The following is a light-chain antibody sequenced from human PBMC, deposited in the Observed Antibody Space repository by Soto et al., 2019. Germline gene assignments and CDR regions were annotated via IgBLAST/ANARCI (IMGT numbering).Light chain of an antibody. Sequence: QSVLTQPPSVSAAPGQKVTISCSGSSSNIGNNYVSWYQQLPETAPKLLISDNNKRPSGIPDRFSGSKSGTSATLGITGLQTGDEADYYCGTWDSSLSAVVFGGGTKLTVL. V-gene: IGLV1-51*01. J-gene: IGLJ2*01. CDR3: GTWDSSLSAVV. CDR1: SSNIGNNY. CDR2: DNN.